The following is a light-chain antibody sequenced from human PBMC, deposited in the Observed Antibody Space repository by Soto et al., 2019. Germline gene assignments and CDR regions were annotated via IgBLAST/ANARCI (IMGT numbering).Light chain of an antibody. V-gene: IGKV3-20*01. Sequence: EIVLTQSPGTLSLSPGERATLSCRASQSVSSSYLAWYQQKPGQAPRLLIYGASSRATGIPDRFSGSGSGTDFTITISRLEPEDFAVYYCQQYCSSPPNTFGQGTKLEIK. CDR3: QQYCSSPPNT. J-gene: IGKJ2*01. CDR2: GAS. CDR1: QSVSSSY.